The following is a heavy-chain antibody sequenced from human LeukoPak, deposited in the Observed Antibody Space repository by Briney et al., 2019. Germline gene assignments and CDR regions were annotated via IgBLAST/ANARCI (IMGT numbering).Heavy chain of an antibody. CDR1: GGTFSSYA. D-gene: IGHD1-26*01. CDR3: ARSVGASHDAFDI. V-gene: IGHV1-69*04. J-gene: IGHJ3*02. Sequence: SVKVSCKASGGTFSSYAISWVRQAPGQGLEWMGRIIPILGIANYAQKFQGRVTITADKSTSTAYMELSSLRSEDTAVYYCARSVGASHDAFDIWGQGTMVTVSS. CDR2: IIPILGIA.